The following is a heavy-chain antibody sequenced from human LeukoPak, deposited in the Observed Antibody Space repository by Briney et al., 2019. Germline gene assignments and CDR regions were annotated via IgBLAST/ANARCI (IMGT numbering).Heavy chain of an antibody. CDR2: IYYSGSS. CDR1: GGSVSSGTYY. Sequence: WETLSLTCTVSGGSVSSGTYYWSWIRQPPGKGLEWSGYIYYSGSSNDNPSLKSRVTISVDTYKNQLSLHLNSVPPEDTAVYFCVRGPIWSDAFDVWGQGTMVTVSS. J-gene: IGHJ3*01. V-gene: IGHV4-61*01. D-gene: IGHD1-1*01. CDR3: VRGPIWSDAFDV.